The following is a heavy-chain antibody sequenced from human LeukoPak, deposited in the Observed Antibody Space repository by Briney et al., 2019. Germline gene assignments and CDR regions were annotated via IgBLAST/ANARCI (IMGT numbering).Heavy chain of an antibody. V-gene: IGHV3-53*01. J-gene: IGHJ4*02. CDR3: ARGSGYDR. D-gene: IGHD5-12*01. CDR2: IYGGGGT. CDR1: GFTVTSNY. Sequence: GGSLRLSCAASGFTVTSNYMSWVRQAPGKGLECVSGIYGGGGTNYADSVKGRFTISRDNSKNTVYLQMNSLRVEDTAVYYCARGSGYDRWGQGTLVTVSS.